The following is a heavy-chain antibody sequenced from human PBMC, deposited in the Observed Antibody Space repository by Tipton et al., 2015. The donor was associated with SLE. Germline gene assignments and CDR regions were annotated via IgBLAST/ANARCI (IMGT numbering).Heavy chain of an antibody. J-gene: IGHJ4*02. CDR2: ISGAGGSS. D-gene: IGHD3-3*01. CDR1: GFMFSSHG. CDR3: SISPPYYDFWSGYPN. V-gene: IGHV3-23*01. Sequence: SLRLSCAASGFMFSSHGMSWVRQTPGKGLEWVSEISGAGGSSHYADSVKDRFTVSRDNSHSTLYLQMNSVRVEDTAMYYCSISPPYYDFWSGYPNWGQGVLVTVSS.